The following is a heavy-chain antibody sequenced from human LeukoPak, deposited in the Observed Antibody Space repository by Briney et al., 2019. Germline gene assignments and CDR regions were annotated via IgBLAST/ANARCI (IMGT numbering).Heavy chain of an antibody. CDR1: GGSFSGYY. CDR3: VRDRVDSSGYYYYYGLDV. D-gene: IGHD3-22*01. V-gene: IGHV4-34*01. CDR2: INHSGST. Sequence: SETLSHTCAVYGGSFSGYYWSWIRQPPGKGLEWIGEINHSGSTSYNPSLKSRLTMSVDTSKNEFSLKLRSVTAADTAVYYCVRDRVDSSGYYYYYGLDVWGQGTTVTVSS. J-gene: IGHJ6*02.